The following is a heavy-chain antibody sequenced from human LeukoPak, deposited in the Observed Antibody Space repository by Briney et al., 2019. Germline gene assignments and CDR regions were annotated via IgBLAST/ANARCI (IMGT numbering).Heavy chain of an antibody. CDR3: ARAITGDHDY. J-gene: IGHJ4*02. CDR2: ISGSGGST. V-gene: IGHV3-23*01. CDR1: GFTFSSYA. D-gene: IGHD3-16*01. Sequence: PGGSLRLSCAASGFTFSSYAMSWVRQAPGKGLEWVSAISGSGGSTYYADSVKGRFTISRDNAKNTLYLQMNSLRAEDTALYYCARAITGDHDYWGQGTLVTVSS.